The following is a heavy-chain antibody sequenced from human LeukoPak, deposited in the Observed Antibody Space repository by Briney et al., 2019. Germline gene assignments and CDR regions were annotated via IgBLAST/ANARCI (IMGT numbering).Heavy chain of an antibody. J-gene: IGHJ3*02. V-gene: IGHV1-18*01. D-gene: IGHD5-18*01. CDR3: ARVDKRKKKGYSYGLRFAFDI. Sequence: ASVKVSCKASGYTFTSYGISWVRQAPGQGLEWMGWISAYNGNTNYAQKLQGRVTMTTDTSTSTAYMELRSLRSDDTAVYYCARVDKRKKKGYSYGLRFAFDIWGQGTMVTVSS. CDR1: GYTFTSYG. CDR2: ISAYNGNT.